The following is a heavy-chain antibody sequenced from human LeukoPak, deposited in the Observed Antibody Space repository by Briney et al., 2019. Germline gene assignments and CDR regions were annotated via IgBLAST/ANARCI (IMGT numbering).Heavy chain of an antibody. Sequence: SETLSLTCAVYGGSFSGYYWSWIRQPPGKGLEWIGEINHSRSTNYNPSLKSRVTISVDTSKNQFSLKLSSVTAVDTAVYYCARVRYRLAETYIDYWGQGTLVTVSS. CDR1: GGSFSGYY. V-gene: IGHV4-34*01. CDR3: ARVRYRLAETYIDY. D-gene: IGHD3-16*01. J-gene: IGHJ4*02. CDR2: INHSRST.